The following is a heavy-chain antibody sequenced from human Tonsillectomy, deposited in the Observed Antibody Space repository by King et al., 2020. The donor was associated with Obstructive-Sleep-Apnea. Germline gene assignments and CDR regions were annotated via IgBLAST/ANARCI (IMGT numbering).Heavy chain of an antibody. J-gene: IGHJ6*02. CDR1: GYTFTGYY. V-gene: IGHV1-2*04. D-gene: IGHD4/OR15-4a*01. Sequence: QLVQSGAEVKKPGASVKVSCKASGYTFTGYYMHWVRQAPGQGLEWMGWINPNSGGTNYAKKFQGWVTMTRDTSISTAYMELSRLRCDDTAVYYCARGALPATYDIMDVWGQGTTVNVSS. CDR3: ARGALPATYDIMDV. CDR2: INPNSGGT.